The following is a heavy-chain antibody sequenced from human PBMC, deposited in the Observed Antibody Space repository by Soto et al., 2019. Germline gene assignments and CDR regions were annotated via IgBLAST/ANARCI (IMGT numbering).Heavy chain of an antibody. J-gene: IGHJ4*02. CDR1: GFSLSTIGVG. CDR2: IYWDDDK. CDR3: AHLLVATIHVVSVAGSYYFDY. V-gene: IGHV2-5*02. D-gene: IGHD5-12*01. Sequence: QITLKESGPTLVKPTQTRTLTCTFSGFSLSTIGVGVGWIRHPPGKALEWLALIYWDDDKRSSPTLKSRLTITTDTSKNQVVLTRTNKDPVDTATYYCAHLLVATIHVVSVAGSYYFDYWGQGTLVTVSS.